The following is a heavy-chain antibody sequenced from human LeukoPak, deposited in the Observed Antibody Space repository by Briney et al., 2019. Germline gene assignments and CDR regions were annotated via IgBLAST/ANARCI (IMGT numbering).Heavy chain of an antibody. CDR2: INPNSGGT. V-gene: IGHV1-2*02. D-gene: IGHD1-26*01. J-gene: IGHJ4*02. Sequence: ASVKVSCKASGYTFTGYYMHWVRQAPGQGLEWRGWINPNSGGTNYAQKFQGRVTMTRDTSISTAYMELSRLRSDDTAVYYCARGEGIVGELDYWGQGTPVTVSS. CDR1: GYTFTGYY. CDR3: ARGEGIVGELDY.